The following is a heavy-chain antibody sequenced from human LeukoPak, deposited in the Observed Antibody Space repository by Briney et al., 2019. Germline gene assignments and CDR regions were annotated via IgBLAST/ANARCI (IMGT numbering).Heavy chain of an antibody. V-gene: IGHV3-23*01. CDR3: AKDPTGKYYYDSSGYYDY. J-gene: IGHJ4*02. D-gene: IGHD3-22*01. Sequence: GGSLRLSCAASGFSFSSYAMSWVRQAPGKGLEWVSAISGSGGSTYYADSVKGRFTISRDNSKNTLYLQMNSLRAEDTAVYYCAKDPTGKYYYDSSGYYDYWGQGTLVTVSS. CDR2: ISGSGGST. CDR1: GFSFSSYA.